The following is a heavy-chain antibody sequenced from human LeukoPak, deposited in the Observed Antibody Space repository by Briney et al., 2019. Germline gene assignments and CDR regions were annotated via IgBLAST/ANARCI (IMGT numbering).Heavy chain of an antibody. CDR3: AFGAVAGNDDY. V-gene: IGHV3-23*01. D-gene: IGHD6-19*01. CDR1: GFTVSAYA. CDR2: ISGSGGST. J-gene: IGHJ4*02. Sequence: GGSLRLSCAASGFTVSAYAMAWVRQAPGKGLEWVSAISGSGGSTYYADSVKGRFTISRDNSKNTLYLQMNSLRAEDTAVYYCAFGAVAGNDDYWGQGTLVTVSS.